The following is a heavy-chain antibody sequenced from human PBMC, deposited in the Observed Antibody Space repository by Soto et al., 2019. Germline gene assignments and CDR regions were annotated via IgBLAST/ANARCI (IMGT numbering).Heavy chain of an antibody. CDR2: IRRKAYGGTT. D-gene: IGHD3-22*01. Sequence: GGSLRLSCTASGFTFGDYAMSWFRQAPGKGLEWVGFIRRKAYGGTTEYAASVKARFTISRDDSKSIAYLQMNRLKTEDTAVYYFARQLRASYYYDSSGYYWGQGTLVPVSS. V-gene: IGHV3-49*03. J-gene: IGHJ4*02. CDR1: GFTFGDYA. CDR3: ARQLRASYYYDSSGYY.